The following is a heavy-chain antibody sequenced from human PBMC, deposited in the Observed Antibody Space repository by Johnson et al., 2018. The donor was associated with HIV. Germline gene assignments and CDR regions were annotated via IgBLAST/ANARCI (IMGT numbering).Heavy chain of an antibody. V-gene: IGHV3-33*08. CDR1: GFIFSTYG. J-gene: IGHJ3*02. CDR3: ARSLVLVRGAFDI. D-gene: IGHD6-6*01. Sequence: QVQLVESGGGVVQPGRSLRLSCAASGFIFSTYGMHWVRQAPGKGLEWVAFIRYDGSTKNYADSVKGRFTISRDNSKNMLYLQMTSLRAGDTAVYFCARSLVLVRGAFDIWGQGTMVTVSS. CDR2: IRYDGSTK.